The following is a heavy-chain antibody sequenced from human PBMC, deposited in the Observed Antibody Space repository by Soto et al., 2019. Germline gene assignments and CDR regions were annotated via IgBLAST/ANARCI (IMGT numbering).Heavy chain of an antibody. CDR1: GFTFSSYA. V-gene: IGHV3-23*01. CDR2: ISGSGGST. CDR3: AKTPPRTTVTTLYY. Sequence: PGGSLRLSCAASGFTFSSYAMSWVRQAPGEGLEWVSAISGSGGSTYYADSVKGRFTISRDNSKNTLYLQMNSLRAEDTAVYYCAKTPPRTTVTTLYYWGQGTLVTVSS. J-gene: IGHJ4*02. D-gene: IGHD4-17*01.